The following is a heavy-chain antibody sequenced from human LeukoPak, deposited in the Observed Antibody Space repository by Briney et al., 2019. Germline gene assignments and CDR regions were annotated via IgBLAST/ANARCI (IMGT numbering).Heavy chain of an antibody. CDR2: IKQDGSEK. Sequence: PGGSLRLSCAASGFTFSSYWMSWVRQAPGKGLEWVANIKQDGSEKYYADSVKGRFTISRDNSKNTLYLQMNSLRAEDTAVYFCAKGQRDYYDSSGYPADYWGQGTLVTVSS. V-gene: IGHV3-7*01. J-gene: IGHJ4*02. CDR3: AKGQRDYYDSSGYPADY. CDR1: GFTFSSYW. D-gene: IGHD3-22*01.